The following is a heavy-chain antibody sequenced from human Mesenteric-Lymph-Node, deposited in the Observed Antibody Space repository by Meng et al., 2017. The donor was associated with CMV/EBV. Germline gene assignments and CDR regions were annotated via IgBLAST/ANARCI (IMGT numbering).Heavy chain of an antibody. D-gene: IGHD4-11*01. J-gene: IGHJ5*02. Sequence: SETLSLTCSVSGGSISNYYWSWVRQSPGKGLEWIGYIYYSGTTKYNPSLKSRVTISVDTSKNQFSLKLSSVTAADTAVYYCARDLTTGWFDPWGQGTLVTVSS. CDR3: ARDLTTGWFDP. V-gene: IGHV4-59*01. CDR2: IYYSGTT. CDR1: GGSISNYY.